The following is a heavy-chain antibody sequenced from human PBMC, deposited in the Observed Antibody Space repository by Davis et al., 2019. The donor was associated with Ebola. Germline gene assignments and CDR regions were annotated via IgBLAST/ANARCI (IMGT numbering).Heavy chain of an antibody. J-gene: IGHJ4*02. D-gene: IGHD4-17*01. V-gene: IGHV1-46*01. CDR2: INPSGGST. Sequence: AASVKVSCKASGYTFTSYYMHWVRQAPGQGLEWMGIINPSGGSTSYAQKFQGRVTMTTDTSTSTAYMELSSLRSDDTAVYYCARDLGSVTTPRDGYWGQGTLVTVSS. CDR3: ARDLGSVTTPRDGY. CDR1: GYTFTSYY.